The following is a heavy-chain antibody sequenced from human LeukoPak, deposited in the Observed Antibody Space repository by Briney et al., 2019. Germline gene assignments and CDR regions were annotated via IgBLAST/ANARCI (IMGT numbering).Heavy chain of an antibody. Sequence: ASVKVSCKASGYTFTGYYMHWVRQAPGQGLEWMRRINPNSGGTNYAQKFQGRVTMTRDTSISTAYMELSRLRCDDTSVYYCARFGNGGYWTWGQGTLVAVSS. V-gene: IGHV1-2*06. J-gene: IGHJ5*02. CDR1: GYTFTGYY. CDR2: INPNSGGT. CDR3: ARFGNGGYWT. D-gene: IGHD2-21*01.